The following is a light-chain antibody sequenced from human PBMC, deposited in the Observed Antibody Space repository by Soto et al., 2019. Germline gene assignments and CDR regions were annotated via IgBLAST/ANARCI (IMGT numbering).Light chain of an antibody. CDR3: QQGNRFPLT. J-gene: IGKJ4*01. CDR2: TTS. CDR1: QAINRY. V-gene: IGKV1-12*01. Sequence: DLQMTQSPSSVSASVGDSVTITCRASQAINRYLAWYQQKPGKAPNLLIYTTSSLLSGVPSRFSGSGSGTDFTLTISSLEPEDFATYYCQQGNRFPLTFGGGTKVEIK.